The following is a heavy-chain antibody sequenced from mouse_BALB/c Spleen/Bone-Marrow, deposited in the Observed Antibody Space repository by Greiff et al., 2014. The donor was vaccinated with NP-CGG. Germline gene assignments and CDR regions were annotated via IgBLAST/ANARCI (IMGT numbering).Heavy chain of an antibody. D-gene: IGHD1-1*01. CDR2: INPSTGYT. J-gene: IGHJ1*01. CDR1: GYTFTSYW. Sequence: VQVVESGAELAKPGASVKMSCKASGYTFTSYWMHWVEQRPGQGLEWIGYINPSTGYTEYNQKFKDKATLTADKSSSTAYMQLSSLTSEDSAVYYCAREYYGSSGYFDVWGAGTTVTVSS. CDR3: AREYYGSSGYFDV. V-gene: IGHV1-7*01.